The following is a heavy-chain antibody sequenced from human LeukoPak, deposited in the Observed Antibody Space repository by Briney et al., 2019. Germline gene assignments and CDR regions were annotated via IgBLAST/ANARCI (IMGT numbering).Heavy chain of an antibody. CDR2: INSGGTT. J-gene: IGHJ4*01. CDR1: GFNFSSTY. V-gene: IGHV3-66*01. D-gene: IGHD2-21*02. CDR3: ARGPYCGGDCYIDS. Sequence: GGSLRLSCVASGFNFSSTYMNWVRQAPGKGLEWVSRINSGGTTYYPDAVKGRFTIISKNSKNTLFLQMNSLTAEDSGVYYCARGPYCGGDCYIDSWGQGTLVTVSS.